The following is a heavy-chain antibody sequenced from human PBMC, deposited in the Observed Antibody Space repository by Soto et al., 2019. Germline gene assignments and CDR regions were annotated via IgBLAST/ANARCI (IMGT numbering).Heavy chain of an antibody. D-gene: IGHD2-8*01. Sequence: ASVKVSCKASGYSFTDYHIHWVRQAPGQGLEWLGRINPKSGGTSTAQKFQGWVTMARDRSISTVYMELTRLRSDDTAVYFCARGHSTDCSNGVCSFFYNHEMDVWGQGTTVTVSS. J-gene: IGHJ6*02. V-gene: IGHV1-2*04. CDR3: ARGHSTDCSNGVCSFFYNHEMDV. CDR1: GYSFTDYH. CDR2: INPKSGGT.